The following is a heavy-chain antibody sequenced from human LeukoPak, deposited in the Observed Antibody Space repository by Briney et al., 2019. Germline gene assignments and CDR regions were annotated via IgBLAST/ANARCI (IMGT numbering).Heavy chain of an antibody. Sequence: SVKVSCKASGGTFSSYTISWVRQAPGQGLEWMGRIIPILGIANYAQKFQGRVTITADKSTSTAYMELSSLRSEDTTVYYCARALGYDPPAYWGQGTLVTVSS. D-gene: IGHD5-12*01. J-gene: IGHJ4*02. CDR1: GGTFSSYT. V-gene: IGHV1-69*02. CDR2: IIPILGIA. CDR3: ARALGYDPPAY.